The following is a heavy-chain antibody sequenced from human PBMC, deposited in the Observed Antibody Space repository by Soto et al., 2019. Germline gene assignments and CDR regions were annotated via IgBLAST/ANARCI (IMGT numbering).Heavy chain of an antibody. Sequence: ASVKVSCKAPGYTFTSYGISWVRQAPGQGLEWMGWISAYNGNTNYAQKLQGRVTMTTDTSTSTAYMELRSLGSDDTAVYYCARESVTGTTYYFDYWGQGTLVTVSS. CDR2: ISAYNGNT. V-gene: IGHV1-18*04. CDR1: GYTFTSYG. CDR3: ARESVTGTTYYFDY. J-gene: IGHJ4*02. D-gene: IGHD1-7*01.